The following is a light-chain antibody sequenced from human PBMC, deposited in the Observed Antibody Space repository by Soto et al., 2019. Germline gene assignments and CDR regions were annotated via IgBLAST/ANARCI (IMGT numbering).Light chain of an antibody. Sequence: DIQMTQSPSTLSASVGDRVTITCRASQSISSGLAWYQQKPGKAPKLLIYDASSLSSGVPSRFRGSGSGTEFYLNASSLQPDDFATSYCQQPNSYSFTFGPGNKVDIK. J-gene: IGKJ3*01. CDR1: QSISSG. CDR2: DAS. CDR3: QQPNSYSFT. V-gene: IGKV1-5*01.